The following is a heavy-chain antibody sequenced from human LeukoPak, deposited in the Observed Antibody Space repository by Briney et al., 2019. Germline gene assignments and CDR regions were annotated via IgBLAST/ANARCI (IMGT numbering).Heavy chain of an antibody. CDR3: ARDRSSSWYYFDY. Sequence: ASVKVSRKASGYTFTSYAISWVRQAPGQGLEWMVWISAYNGATKYAQKLQGRVTMTTDTYTSTAYVELRSLRSDDTAVYYCARDRSSSWYYFDYWGQGTLVTVSS. CDR1: GYTFTSYA. V-gene: IGHV1-18*01. J-gene: IGHJ4*02. CDR2: ISAYNGAT. D-gene: IGHD6-13*01.